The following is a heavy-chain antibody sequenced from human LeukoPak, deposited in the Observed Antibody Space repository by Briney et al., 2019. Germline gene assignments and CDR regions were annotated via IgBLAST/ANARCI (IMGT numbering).Heavy chain of an antibody. CDR3: AKDNAYYYADY. Sequence: GGSLRLSCAASGFTFSSNAMTWVRQAPGKGLEWVSAISGDSHYTYYADSVRGRFTISRDNSKNTLYLQMNSLRAEDTAVYYCAKDNAYYYADYWGQGTLVTVSS. J-gene: IGHJ4*02. V-gene: IGHV3-23*01. CDR2: ISGDSHYT. D-gene: IGHD3-10*01. CDR1: GFTFSSNA.